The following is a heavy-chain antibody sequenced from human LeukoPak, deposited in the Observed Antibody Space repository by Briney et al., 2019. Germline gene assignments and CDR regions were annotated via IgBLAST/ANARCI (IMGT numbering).Heavy chain of an antibody. D-gene: IGHD3-10*02. CDR1: GFTFSSYA. J-gene: IGHJ4*02. V-gene: IGHV3-21*04. CDR2: ISIGSTYT. Sequence: PGGSLRLPCAASGFTFSSYAMSWVRQAPGKGLEWVSSISIGSTYTYFADSVKGRFTMSRDNPKNTLSLQMSSLRADDTALYFCCVRRGDYYDYWGQGTLVTVAS. CDR3: CVRRGDYYDY.